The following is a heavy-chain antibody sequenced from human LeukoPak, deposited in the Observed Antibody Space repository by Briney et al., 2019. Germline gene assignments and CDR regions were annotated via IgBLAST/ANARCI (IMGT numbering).Heavy chain of an antibody. CDR3: ARTLFWSGLDY. J-gene: IGHJ4*02. CDR1: GGSSSSYY. V-gene: IGHV4-59*01. Sequence: SETLSLTCTVSGGSSSSYYWSWIRQPPGKGLEWIGYIYYSGSTNYNPSLKSRVTISVDTSKNQFSLKLSSVTAADTAVYYCARTLFWSGLDYWGQGTLVTVSS. CDR2: IYYSGST. D-gene: IGHD3-3*01.